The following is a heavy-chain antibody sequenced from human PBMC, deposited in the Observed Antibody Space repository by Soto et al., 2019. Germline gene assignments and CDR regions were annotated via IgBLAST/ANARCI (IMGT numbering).Heavy chain of an antibody. CDR3: ARMASAGTLNWFDP. CDR2: MNPGSGKT. Sequence: ASVEVSCKTSGYTLIDFDIIWVGQAAGQGLEWLGWMNPGSGKTGYASKFQGRVAMTRDASTGTSHLELSSLTSDDTAVYYCARMASAGTLNWFDPWGQGTLVNGSS. J-gene: IGHJ5*02. CDR1: GYTLIDFD. D-gene: IGHD6-13*01. V-gene: IGHV1-8*02.